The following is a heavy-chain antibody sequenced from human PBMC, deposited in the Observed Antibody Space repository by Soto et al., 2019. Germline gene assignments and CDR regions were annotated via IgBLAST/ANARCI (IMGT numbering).Heavy chain of an antibody. CDR2: IIPIFGTA. J-gene: IGHJ4*02. CDR1: GGTFSSYA. Sequence: ASVKVSCKASGGTFSSYAISWVRQAPGQGLEWMGGIIPIFGTANYAQKFQGRVTITADESTSTAYMELSSLRSEDTAVYYCARVEFVSGSGSHLAGYFDYWGQGTLVTVSS. V-gene: IGHV1-69*13. CDR3: ARVEFVSGSGSHLAGYFDY. D-gene: IGHD3-10*01.